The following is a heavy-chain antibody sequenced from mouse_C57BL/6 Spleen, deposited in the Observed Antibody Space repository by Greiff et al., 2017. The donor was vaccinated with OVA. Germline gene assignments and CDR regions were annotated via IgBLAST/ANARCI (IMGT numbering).Heavy chain of an antibody. D-gene: IGHD2-13*01. CDR3: ARGWTTPGFAY. CDR2: IYPGDGDT. V-gene: IGHV1-80*01. J-gene: IGHJ3*01. CDR1: GYAFSSYW. Sequence: VQLQQSGAELVKPGASVKISCKASGYAFSSYWMNWVKQRPGKGLEGIGQIYPGDGDTNYNGKFKGKATRTADKSSSPAYMQLSSLTSEDSAVYFCARGWTTPGFAYWGQGTLVTVSA.